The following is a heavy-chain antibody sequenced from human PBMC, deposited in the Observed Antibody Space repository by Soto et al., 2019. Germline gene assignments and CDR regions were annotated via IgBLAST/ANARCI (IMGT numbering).Heavy chain of an antibody. J-gene: IGHJ4*02. V-gene: IGHV4-4*02. CDR2: IYHSGTT. CDR3: AIPGAGDFDY. Sequence: PSETLSLTCAVSGASISNTDWWSWVRQPPGKGLEWIGEIYHSGTTNCDPPLKSRVTISLDKSKSLFSLTLTSLTAADTAVYYCAIPGAGDFDYWGQGTLVTVSS. D-gene: IGHD1-26*01. CDR1: GASISNTDW.